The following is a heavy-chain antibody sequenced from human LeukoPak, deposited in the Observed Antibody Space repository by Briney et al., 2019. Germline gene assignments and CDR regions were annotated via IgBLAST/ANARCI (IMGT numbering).Heavy chain of an antibody. V-gene: IGHV4-59*01. CDR1: GGSISSYY. J-gene: IGHJ4*02. CDR3: ARGARLRLFDY. Sequence: SETLSLTCTVSGGSISSYYWSWIRQPPGKGLEWIAYISGTGTANYNPSLKSRVTISVDSSKNQFSLKVRSVTAADTAVYYCARGARLRLFDYWGQGTLLTVSS. D-gene: IGHD5-12*01. CDR2: ISGTGTA.